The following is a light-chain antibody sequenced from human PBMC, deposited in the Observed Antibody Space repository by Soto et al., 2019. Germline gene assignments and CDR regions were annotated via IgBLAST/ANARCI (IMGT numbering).Light chain of an antibody. CDR2: DVS. J-gene: IGLJ2*01. Sequence: QSALTQPASVSGSPGQSITISCTGTSSDVGGYKYVSWYQQHPGKAPKLMIYDVSNRPSGVSNRFSGSKSGNTASLTISGLQAEDEADYYCSSYTSSCTVVFGGGTKLTVL. CDR1: SSDVGGYKY. V-gene: IGLV2-14*01. CDR3: SSYTSSCTVV.